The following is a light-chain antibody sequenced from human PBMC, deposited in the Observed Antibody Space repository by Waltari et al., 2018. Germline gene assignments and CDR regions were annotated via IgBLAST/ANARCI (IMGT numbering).Light chain of an antibody. CDR3: LQHNSYPLT. Sequence: DIQMTQSPSSLSASVGDPVTLTCRASQGIRSYLNWFQQKPGKAPKLLIYAASSLESGVPSRFSGSGSGTEFTLTITSLQPEDFAAYYCLQHNSYPLTFGGGTKVEIK. V-gene: IGKV1-17*01. J-gene: IGKJ4*01. CDR1: QGIRSY. CDR2: AAS.